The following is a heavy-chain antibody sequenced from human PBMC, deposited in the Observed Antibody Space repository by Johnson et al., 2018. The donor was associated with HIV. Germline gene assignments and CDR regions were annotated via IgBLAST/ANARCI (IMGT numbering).Heavy chain of an antibody. CDR3: ARCGSARSARDAFDI. Sequence: QVQLVESGGGVVQPGRSLRLSCAASGFTFSSYAMHWVRQAPGKGLEWVAVISYDGSNKYYADSVKGRFTISRDNSKNTLYLQMNSLRAEDTAVYYCARCGSARSARDAFDIWGQGTMVTVSS. D-gene: IGHD1-26*01. CDR1: GFTFSSYA. J-gene: IGHJ3*02. CDR2: ISYDGSNK. V-gene: IGHV3-30*04.